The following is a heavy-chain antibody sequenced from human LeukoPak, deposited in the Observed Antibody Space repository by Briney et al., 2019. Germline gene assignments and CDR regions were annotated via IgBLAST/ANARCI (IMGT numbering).Heavy chain of an antibody. Sequence: GGSLRLSCAASGFTLSTSYMTWVRQAPGKGLEWVSYISSSSGTIYYADSVKGRFTISRDNAENSLYLQMNSLRDEDTAVYYCARDLNLYDSSGYYPRWGQGTLVTVSS. J-gene: IGHJ4*02. D-gene: IGHD3-22*01. CDR2: ISSSSGTI. CDR1: GFTLSTSY. CDR3: ARDLNLYDSSGYYPR. V-gene: IGHV3-48*02.